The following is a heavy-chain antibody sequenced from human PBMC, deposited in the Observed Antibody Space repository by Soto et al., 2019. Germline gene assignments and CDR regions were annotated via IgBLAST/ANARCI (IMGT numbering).Heavy chain of an antibody. D-gene: IGHD5-12*01. V-gene: IGHV3-33*01. CDR3: ARDRKRANPYYFDY. Sequence: GGSLRLSCAASGFTFSSYGMHWVRQAPGKGLEWVAVIWYDGSNKYYADSVKGRFTISRDNSKNTLYLQMNSLRAEDTAVYYCARDRKRANPYYFDYWGQGTLVTVSS. J-gene: IGHJ4*02. CDR1: GFTFSSYG. CDR2: IWYDGSNK.